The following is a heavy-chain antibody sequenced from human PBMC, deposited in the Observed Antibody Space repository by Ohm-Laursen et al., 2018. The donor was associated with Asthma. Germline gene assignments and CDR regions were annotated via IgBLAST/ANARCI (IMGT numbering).Heavy chain of an antibody. Sequence: SLRLSCAASGFTFSNYAMTWVRQAPGKGLEWVSAISGRGYSTYYPDSVKGRFTISRDNSKNTLYLQMNSLRAEDTAVYYCAKVVVMDVWGQGTTVTVSS. CDR1: GFTFSNYA. J-gene: IGHJ6*02. V-gene: IGHV3-23*01. CDR3: AKVVVMDV. D-gene: IGHD3-16*02. CDR2: ISGRGYST.